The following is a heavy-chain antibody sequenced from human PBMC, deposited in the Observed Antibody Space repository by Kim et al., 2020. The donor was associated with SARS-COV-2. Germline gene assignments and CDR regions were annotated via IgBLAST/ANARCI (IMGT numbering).Heavy chain of an antibody. Sequence: SETLSLTCTVSGGSISSYYWSWIRQPPGKGLEWIGYIYYSGSTNYNPSLKSRVTISVDTSKNQFSLKLSSVTAADTAVYYCARVGMATISGAFDIWGQGTMVTVSS. V-gene: IGHV4-59*01. D-gene: IGHD5-12*01. CDR2: IYYSGST. J-gene: IGHJ3*02. CDR1: GGSISSYY. CDR3: ARVGMATISGAFDI.